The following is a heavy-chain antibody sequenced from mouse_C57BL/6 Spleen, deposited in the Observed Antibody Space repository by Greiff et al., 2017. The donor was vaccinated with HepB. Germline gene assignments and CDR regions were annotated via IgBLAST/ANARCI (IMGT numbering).Heavy chain of an antibody. CDR2: IWGVGST. J-gene: IGHJ3*01. Sequence: VKLMESGPGLVAPSQSLSITCTVSGFSLTSYGVDWVRQSPGKGLEWLGVIWGVGSTNYNSAIKSRLSISKDNSKSQVFLKMNSLQTDDTALYYCAVGVGGGFAYWGQGTLVTVSA. CDR3: AVGVGGGFAY. V-gene: IGHV2-6*01. CDR1: GFSLTSYG. D-gene: IGHD1-1*02.